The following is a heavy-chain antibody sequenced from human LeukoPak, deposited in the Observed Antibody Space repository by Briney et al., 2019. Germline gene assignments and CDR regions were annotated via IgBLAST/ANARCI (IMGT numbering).Heavy chain of an antibody. CDR3: ARAKGTTRNAFDI. Sequence: PSETLSLTCTDSDGSINSYYWSWIRQSPGKGLEWIGYVHYSGSTNYNPSLKSRVTISVDTSKKQVSLKLNSVTAVDTAVYYCARAKGTTRNAFDIWGQGTMVTVSS. J-gene: IGHJ3*02. D-gene: IGHD1-7*01. V-gene: IGHV4-59*01. CDR2: VHYSGST. CDR1: DGSINSYY.